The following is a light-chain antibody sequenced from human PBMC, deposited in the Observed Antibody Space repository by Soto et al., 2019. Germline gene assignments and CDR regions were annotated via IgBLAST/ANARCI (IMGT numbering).Light chain of an antibody. CDR3: QSYDSSLSAHV. V-gene: IGLV1-40*01. CDR1: SSNFGAGYD. CDR2: GNS. J-gene: IGLJ1*01. Sequence: QSVLTQPPSVSGAPGQRVTISCTGSSSNFGAGYDVHWYQQLPGTAPKLLIYGNSNRPSGVPDRFSGSKSGTSASLAIIGLQAEDEADYYCQSYDSSLSAHVFGTGTKVTVL.